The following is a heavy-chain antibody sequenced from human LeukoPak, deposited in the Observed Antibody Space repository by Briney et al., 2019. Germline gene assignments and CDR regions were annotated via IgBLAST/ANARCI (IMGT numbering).Heavy chain of an antibody. CDR3: ARDRPRWPFDP. CDR1: GGTFSSYA. CDR2: IIPIFGTA. D-gene: IGHD2-15*01. Sequence: ASVKVSCKASGGTFSSYAISWVRQAPGQGLEWMGRIIPIFGTANYAQKFQGRVTITTDESTSTAYMELSSLRSEYTAVYYCARDRPRWPFDPWGQGTLVTVSS. V-gene: IGHV1-69*05. J-gene: IGHJ5*02.